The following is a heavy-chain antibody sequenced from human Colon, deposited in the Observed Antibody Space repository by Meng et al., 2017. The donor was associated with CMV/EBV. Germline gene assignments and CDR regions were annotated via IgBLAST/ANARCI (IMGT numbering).Heavy chain of an antibody. V-gene: IGHV3-7*01. CDR3: VRDGRAGVRGTYRRFDF. J-gene: IGHJ4*02. D-gene: IGHD2-15*01. CDR2: IQVDGSKK. CDR1: QFTFLTYW. Sequence: GGSLRLSCAASQFTFLTYWVNWVRQAPGKGLEWVANIQVDGSKKYYVDSVKGRFTISRDNARNSLLLQMSSLRAEDSGVYYCVRDGRAGVRGTYRRFDFWGQGTLVTVSS.